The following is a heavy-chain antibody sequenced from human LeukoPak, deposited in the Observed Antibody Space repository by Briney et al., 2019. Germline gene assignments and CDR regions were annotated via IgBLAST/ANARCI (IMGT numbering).Heavy chain of an antibody. CDR2: ITGSGDTI. Sequence: GGSLRLSCAASAITFSTYEMNWVRQAPGKGLEWVSYITGSGDTINYADSVKGRFTISRDNAANSLYLQTNSLRAEDTAVYYCAMEYYYGSGKDYMDVWGKGTMVTVSS. V-gene: IGHV3-48*03. D-gene: IGHD3-10*01. CDR1: AITFSTYE. CDR3: AMEYYYGSGKDYMDV. J-gene: IGHJ6*03.